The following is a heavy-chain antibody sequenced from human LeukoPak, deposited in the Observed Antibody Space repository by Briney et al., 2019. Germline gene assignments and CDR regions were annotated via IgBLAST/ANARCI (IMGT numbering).Heavy chain of an antibody. J-gene: IGHJ6*03. V-gene: IGHV4-39*01. CDR1: GGSISTSSYY. CDR3: ATPGYCSTIDCYCYMGV. CDR2: IYYSGST. D-gene: IGHD2-2*01. Sequence: SETLSLTCTVSGGSISTSSYYWGWIRQPPGKGLEWIGTIYYSGSTYYNPSLESRVTISLDMSKNQFSLNLTSVTAADTAVYYCATPGYCSTIDCYCYMGVWGKGTTVTVSS.